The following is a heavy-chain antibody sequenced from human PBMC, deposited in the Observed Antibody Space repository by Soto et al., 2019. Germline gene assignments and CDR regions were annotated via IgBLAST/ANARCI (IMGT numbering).Heavy chain of an antibody. CDR1: GFSFDDYT. CDR3: AKDINSSGWYSLDY. J-gene: IGHJ4*02. D-gene: IGHD6-19*01. V-gene: IGHV3-43*01. CDR2: ITWDGGST. Sequence: GGSLRLSCAASGFSFDDYTMHWVRQGPGKGLEWVSLITWDGGSTYYADSVKGRFTISRDNSKNSLYLQMNSLRTEDTALYYCAKDINSSGWYSLDYWVQGT.